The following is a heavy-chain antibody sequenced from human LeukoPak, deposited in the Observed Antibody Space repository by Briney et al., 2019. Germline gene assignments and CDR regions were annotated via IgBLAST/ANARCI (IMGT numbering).Heavy chain of an antibody. CDR1: GFIFSSYG. CDR3: AKDLPNAPQIDY. Sequence: PGGSLRLSCAASGFIFSSYGMHWVRQAPGKGLEWVAVISYDGSNKYYADSVKGRFTISRDNSKNTLYLQMHSLRAEDTAVYYCAKDLPNAPQIDYWGQGTLVTVSS. J-gene: IGHJ4*02. V-gene: IGHV3-30*18. CDR2: ISYDGSNK.